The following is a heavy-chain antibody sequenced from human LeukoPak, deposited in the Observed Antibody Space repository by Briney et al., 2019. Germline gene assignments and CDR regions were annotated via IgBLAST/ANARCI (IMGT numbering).Heavy chain of an antibody. CDR2: ISSSSSYI. Sequence: GGSLRLSCAASGFTLSSYSMNWVRQAPGKGLEWVSSISSSSSYIYYADSVKGRFTISRDNAKNSLYLQMNSLRAEDTAVYYCARGFGYGDYYYGMDVWGEGTTVTVSS. J-gene: IGHJ6*04. CDR3: ARGFGYGDYYYGMDV. V-gene: IGHV3-21*01. D-gene: IGHD4-17*01. CDR1: GFTLSSYS.